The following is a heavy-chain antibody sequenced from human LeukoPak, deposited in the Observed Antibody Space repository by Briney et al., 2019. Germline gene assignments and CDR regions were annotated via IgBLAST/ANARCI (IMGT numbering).Heavy chain of an antibody. J-gene: IGHJ6*02. Sequence: PSETLSLTCSVSGGSVSSDYWSWIRQPPGKGLEYIGYIHRSGTTNQTPSLKSRVTISLDMSKNQFSLKLTSVTAADTAVYYCARLPTSGYYYYGMDVWGQGTTVTVSS. CDR3: ARLPTSGYYYYGMDV. D-gene: IGHD3-10*01. CDR1: GGSVSSDY. CDR2: IHRSGTT. V-gene: IGHV4-59*02.